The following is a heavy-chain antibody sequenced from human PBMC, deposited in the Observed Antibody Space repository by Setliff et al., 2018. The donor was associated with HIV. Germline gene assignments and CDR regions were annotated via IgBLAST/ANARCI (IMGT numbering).Heavy chain of an antibody. CDR1: GGSFSGYY. Sequence: PSETLSLTCAVYGGSFSGYYWSWIRQPPGKGLEWIGEINHSGSTNYNPSLKSRVTISVDTSKNQFSLKLSSVTAADTAVYYCARPGKQWPVHRNWFDPWGQGTLVTVSS. J-gene: IGHJ5*02. CDR3: ARPGKQWPVHRNWFDP. V-gene: IGHV4-34*01. CDR2: INHSGST. D-gene: IGHD6-19*01.